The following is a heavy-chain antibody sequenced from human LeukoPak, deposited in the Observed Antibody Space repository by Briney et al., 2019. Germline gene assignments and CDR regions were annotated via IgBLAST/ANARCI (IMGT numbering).Heavy chain of an antibody. CDR1: GFTFSSYA. CDR3: ASGSSPLF. CDR2: ISNSGSIT. J-gene: IGHJ4*02. Sequence: PGGCLRLSCAASGFTFSSYAMSWVRQAPGKGLEWVSYISNSGSITYYADSVKGRFTISRDNAKNSLNLQMNSLRAEDTAVYYCASGSSPLFWGQGTLVTVSS. V-gene: IGHV3-48*04.